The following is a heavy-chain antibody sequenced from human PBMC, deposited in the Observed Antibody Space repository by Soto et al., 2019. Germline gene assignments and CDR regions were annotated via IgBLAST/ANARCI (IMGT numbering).Heavy chain of an antibody. D-gene: IGHD1-26*01. J-gene: IGHJ4*02. CDR1: GYTFSGYY. CDR2: INPNSGAT. CDR3: ARESPLVGARCFDY. Sequence: QVQLVQSGAEVKKPGASVKVSCKASGYTFSGYYMHWVRQAPGQGLEWMGWINPNSGATDSAQKFQGRVTMTWDTSITSAYMELSSLTSDDTAVYFCARESPLVGARCFDYWGQGTLVTVSS. V-gene: IGHV1-2*02.